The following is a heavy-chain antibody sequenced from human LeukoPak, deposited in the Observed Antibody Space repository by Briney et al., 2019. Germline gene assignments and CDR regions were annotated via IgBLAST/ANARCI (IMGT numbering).Heavy chain of an antibody. Sequence: SETLSLTCVVYGGSFSGYYWSWTRQPPGKGLEWIGEINHSGSTNYNPSLKSRVTISVDTSKNQFSLKLSSVTAADTAVYYCARGPVIDYWGQGTLVTVSS. V-gene: IGHV4-34*01. CDR3: ARGPVIDY. J-gene: IGHJ4*02. CDR1: GGSFSGYY. CDR2: INHSGST. D-gene: IGHD3-22*01.